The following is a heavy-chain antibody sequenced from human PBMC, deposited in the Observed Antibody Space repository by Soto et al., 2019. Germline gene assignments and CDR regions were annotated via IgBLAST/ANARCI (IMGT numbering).Heavy chain of an antibody. D-gene: IGHD3-16*01. J-gene: IGHJ5*02. CDR3: ARVGGINWFDP. V-gene: IGHV4-31*03. CDR2: IYYSGST. CDR1: GGAISCGGYY. Sequence: QVQLQESGPGLVKPSQTLSLTCTVSGGAISCGGYYWSWIRQHPGQGLECIGYIYYSGSTYYNPSRKRRVTISGDTSKNLFSLKLSSVTDADTAVYYCARVGGINWFDPWGQGTLVTVSS.